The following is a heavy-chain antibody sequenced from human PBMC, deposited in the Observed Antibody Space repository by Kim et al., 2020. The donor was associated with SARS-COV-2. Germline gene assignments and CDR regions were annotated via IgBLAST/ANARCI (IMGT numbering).Heavy chain of an antibody. J-gene: IGHJ4*02. Sequence: FQGRVTITADESTSTAYMELSSLRSEDTAVYYCARNRAGYSSSWYEVFDYWGQGTLVTVSS. V-gene: IGHV1-69*01. D-gene: IGHD6-13*01. CDR3: ARNRAGYSSSWYEVFDY.